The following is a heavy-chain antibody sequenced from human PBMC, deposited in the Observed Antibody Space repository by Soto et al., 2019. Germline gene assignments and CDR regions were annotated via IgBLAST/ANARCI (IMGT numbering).Heavy chain of an antibody. V-gene: IGHV4-30-4*01. CDR1: GGSISSGDYY. D-gene: IGHD4-4*01. CDR3: ARGSYSNYWRDFDY. Sequence: PSETLSLTCTVSGGSISSGDYYWSWIRQPPGKGLEWIGYIYYSGSTYYNPSLKSRVTISVDTSKNQFSLKLSSVTAADTAVYFCARGSYSNYWRDFDYWGQGTLVTVSS. J-gene: IGHJ4*02. CDR2: IYYSGST.